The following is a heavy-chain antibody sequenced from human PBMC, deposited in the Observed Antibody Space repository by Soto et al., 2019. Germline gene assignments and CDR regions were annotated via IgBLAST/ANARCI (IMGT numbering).Heavy chain of an antibody. V-gene: IGHV3-13*01. CDR2: IGTAGDT. J-gene: IGHJ6*03. Sequence: PWGALRLSCAASGFTFSSYDMHWVRQATGKGLEWVSAIGTAGDTYYPGSVKGRFTISRENAKNSLYLQMNSLRAGDTAVYYCARTTRNYYYYYMDVWGKGTTVTVSS. D-gene: IGHD1-1*01. CDR3: ARTTRNYYYYYMDV. CDR1: GFTFSSYD.